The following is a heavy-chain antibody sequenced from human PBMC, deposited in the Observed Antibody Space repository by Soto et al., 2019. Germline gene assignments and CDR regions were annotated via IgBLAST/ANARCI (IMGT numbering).Heavy chain of an antibody. V-gene: IGHV4-59*08. J-gene: IGHJ6*02. D-gene: IGHD3-10*01. Sequence: QVQLQESGPGLVKPSETMSLSCTVSGGSISSYYWSWFRQSPGKRMEWIGYVHHSWGSSYNPSLQSRVAISLDTSKSQFSLQLTSVTATDTAVYYCARQGFGPRHGLVDVWGQGTTVTVSS. CDR3: ARQGFGPRHGLVDV. CDR1: GGSISSYY. CDR2: VHHSWGS.